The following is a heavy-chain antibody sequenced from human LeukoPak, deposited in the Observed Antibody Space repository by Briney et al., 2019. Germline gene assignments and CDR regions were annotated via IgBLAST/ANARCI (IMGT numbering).Heavy chain of an antibody. V-gene: IGHV3-11*01. CDR2: ISSSGSTI. D-gene: IGHD3-22*01. CDR1: GFTFSDYY. CDR3: AKGGYYFDSTNWFDP. J-gene: IGHJ5*02. Sequence: PGGSLRLSCAASGFTFSDYYMSWIRQAPGKGLEWVSYISSSGSTIYYADSVKGRFTISRDNAKNSLYLQMNSLRAEDTAVYYCAKGGYYFDSTNWFDPWGQGTLVTVSS.